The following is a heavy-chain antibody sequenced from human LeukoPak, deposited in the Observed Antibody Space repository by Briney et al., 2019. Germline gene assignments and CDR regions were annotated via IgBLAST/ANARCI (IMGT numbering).Heavy chain of an antibody. CDR3: VAPTSVGY. CDR2: ISGGGGST. CDR1: GFIFSSYV. Sequence: GGSLRLSCAASGFIFSSYVMTWVRQAPGKGLEWVSVISGGGGSTYYADSLKGRFTISRDNSKNTLYLQMNSLRAEDTAVYYCVAPTSVGYWGQGTLVTVSS. D-gene: IGHD2-15*01. J-gene: IGHJ4*02. V-gene: IGHV3-23*01.